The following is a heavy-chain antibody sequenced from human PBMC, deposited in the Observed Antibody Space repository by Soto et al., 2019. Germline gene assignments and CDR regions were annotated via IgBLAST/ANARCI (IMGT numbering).Heavy chain of an antibody. D-gene: IGHD2-2*01. CDR2: IIPIFGTA. CDR1: GGTFSSYA. V-gene: IGHV1-69*01. J-gene: IGHJ5*02. Sequence: QVQLVQSGAEVKKPGSSVKVSCKASGGTFSSYAISWVRQAPGQGLEWMGGIIPIFGTANYAQKFQGRVTVSGDESNSPGYQEVGSLRSEDTAVYYCARDGGGYCKSSRWPHWFDPWGQGTLVTVSS. CDR3: ARDGGGYCKSSRWPHWFDP.